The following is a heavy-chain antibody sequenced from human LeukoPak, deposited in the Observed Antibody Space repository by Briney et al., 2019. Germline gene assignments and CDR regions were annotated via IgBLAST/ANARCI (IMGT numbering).Heavy chain of an antibody. CDR2: VIPIFGTA. V-gene: IGHV1-69*05. CDR3: ARSPLPTMFGVVNYYMDV. J-gene: IGHJ6*03. Sequence: SVKVSCKASGGTFSSYAISWVRQAPGQGLEWMGGVIPIFGTANYAQKFQGRVTITTDESTSTAYMELSSLRSEDTAVYYCARSPLPTMFGVVNYYMDVWGKGTTVTVSS. D-gene: IGHD3-3*01. CDR1: GGTFSSYA.